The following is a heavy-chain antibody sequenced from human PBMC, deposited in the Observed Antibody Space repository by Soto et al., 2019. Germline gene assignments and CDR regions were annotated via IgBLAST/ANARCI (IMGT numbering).Heavy chain of an antibody. CDR1: GGSINNFH. Sequence: PSDTLSLTCILSGGSINNFHLSWIRQTPGKGLEWIGFVFYSGRTTYNPSLQSRVTISVDTSHNHFSLKLRSVTAADTATYYCARIKSGYSYGSIIDFWGQGKLVTISS. V-gene: IGHV4-59*01. CDR2: VFYSGRT. D-gene: IGHD5-18*01. CDR3: ARIKSGYSYGSIIDF. J-gene: IGHJ4*02.